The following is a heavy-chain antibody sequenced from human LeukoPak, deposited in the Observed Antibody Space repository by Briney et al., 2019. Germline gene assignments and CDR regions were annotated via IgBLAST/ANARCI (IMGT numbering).Heavy chain of an antibody. CDR2: INHSGST. Sequence: PSETLSLTCAVYGGSFSGYYWSWIRQPPGKGLEWIGEINHSGSTNYNPSLKSRVTISVDTSKNQFSLKLSSVTAADTAVYYCARERPDRNYYYMDVWGKGTTVTVSS. CDR3: ARERPDRNYYYMDV. CDR1: GGSFSGYY. J-gene: IGHJ6*03. V-gene: IGHV4-34*01.